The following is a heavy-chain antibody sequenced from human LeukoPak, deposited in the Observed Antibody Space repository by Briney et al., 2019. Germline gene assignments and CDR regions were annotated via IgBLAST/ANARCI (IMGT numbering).Heavy chain of an antibody. J-gene: IGHJ4*02. CDR1: GYNFTRNW. D-gene: IGHD5-12*01. V-gene: IGHV5-51*01. CDR3: ARQFSSYDYGDYYFDS. Sequence: GESLKISCKGPGYNFTRNWIAWVRQMPGKGLEWMGIVYPDDSDSRYSPSFQGQVTISADKSISTAYLQWRSLTASDTAMYFCARQFSSYDYGDYYFDSWGQGTLVTVSS. CDR2: VYPDDSDS.